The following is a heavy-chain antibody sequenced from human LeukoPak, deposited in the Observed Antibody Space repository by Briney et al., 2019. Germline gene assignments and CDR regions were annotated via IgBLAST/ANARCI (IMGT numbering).Heavy chain of an antibody. CDR2: INPNSGGT. CDR3: ARALQSSYYDFWSGYSNNWFDP. Sequence: ASVKVSCKASGYTFTGYYMHWVRQAPGQGLEWMGWINPNSGGTNYAQKFQGRVTMTRDTSISTAYMELSRLRSDDTAVYYCARALQSSYYDFWSGYSNNWFDPWGQGTLVTVSS. J-gene: IGHJ5*02. CDR1: GYTFTGYY. D-gene: IGHD3-3*01. V-gene: IGHV1-2*02.